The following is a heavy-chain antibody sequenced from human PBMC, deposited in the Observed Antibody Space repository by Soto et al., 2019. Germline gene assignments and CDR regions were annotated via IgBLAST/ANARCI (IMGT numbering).Heavy chain of an antibody. CDR3: ARLWSKGWFDP. D-gene: IGHD3-3*01. CDR2: IYYSGST. CDR1: GGSISSSSYY. Sequence: QLQLQESGPGLVKPSETLSLTCTVSGGSISSSSYYWGWIRQPPGKGLEWIGSIYYSGSTYYNPSLKSRVTISVDTSKNQFSLKLSSVTAADTAVYYCARLWSKGWFDPWGQGTLVTVSS. J-gene: IGHJ5*02. V-gene: IGHV4-39*01.